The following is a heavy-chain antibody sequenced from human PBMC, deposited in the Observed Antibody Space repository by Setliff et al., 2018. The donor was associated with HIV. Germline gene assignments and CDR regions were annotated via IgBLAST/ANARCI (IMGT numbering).Heavy chain of an antibody. V-gene: IGHV5-51*01. J-gene: IGHJ5*01. CDR3: ARQPTDTSSYNNWFDS. CDR2: IYPGDSDT. CDR1: GYTFTNYW. Sequence: GESLKISCRGSGYTFTNYWIGWVRQMPGRGLEWMGIIYPGDSDTRYSPSFEGQVTMSADKSINTAYLQWNSLKASDTAMYYCARQPTDTSSYNNWFDSWGQGTLVTVSS. D-gene: IGHD3-3*01.